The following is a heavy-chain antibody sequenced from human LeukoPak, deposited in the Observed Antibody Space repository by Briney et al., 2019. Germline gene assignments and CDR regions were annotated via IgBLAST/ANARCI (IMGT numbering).Heavy chain of an antibody. V-gene: IGHV1-46*01. Sequence: ASVKVSCKASGYTFTSYYMHWVRQAPGQGLEWMGIINPSGGSTSYAQKFQGRVTMTRDTSTSTVYMELSSLRSEDTAVYYCARGEIVRSRIIAVAGTSDYWGQGTLVTVSS. CDR2: INPSGGST. CDR1: GYTFTSYY. CDR3: ARGEIVRSRIIAVAGTSDY. D-gene: IGHD6-19*01. J-gene: IGHJ4*02.